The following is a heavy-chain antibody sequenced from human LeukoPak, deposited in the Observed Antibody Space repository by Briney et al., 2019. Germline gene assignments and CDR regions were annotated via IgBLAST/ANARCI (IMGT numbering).Heavy chain of an antibody. Sequence: SETLSLTCTVSGGSISSYYWSWIRQPAGKGLEWIGRIYTSGSTNYNPSLKSRVTMSVDTSKDQFSLKLSSVTAAGTAVYYCARDYDILTGSYTGGAFDIWGQGTMVTVSS. J-gene: IGHJ3*02. V-gene: IGHV4-4*07. D-gene: IGHD3-9*01. CDR2: IYTSGST. CDR1: GGSISSYY. CDR3: ARDYDILTGSYTGGAFDI.